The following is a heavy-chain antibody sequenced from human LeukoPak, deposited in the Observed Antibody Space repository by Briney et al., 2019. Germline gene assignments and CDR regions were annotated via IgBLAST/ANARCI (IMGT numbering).Heavy chain of an antibody. V-gene: IGHV4-34*01. Sequence: SETLSLTCAVYGGSFSAYSWTWIRQPPGKGLEWVGEIDQSGGTNYNPSLKSRVSLALDTSKKHFSLILNSVTAADTAVYYCARTIELRLHYWGQGTPVTVSS. CDR1: GGSFSAYS. CDR2: IDQSGGT. J-gene: IGHJ4*02. D-gene: IGHD1-7*01. CDR3: ARTIELRLHY.